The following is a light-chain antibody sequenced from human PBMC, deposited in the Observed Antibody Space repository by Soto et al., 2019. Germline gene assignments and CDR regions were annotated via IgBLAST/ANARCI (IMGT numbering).Light chain of an antibody. V-gene: IGKV3-20*01. CDR2: DAS. CDR3: QQFSSYPLT. J-gene: IGKJ4*01. CDR1: QSVRSN. Sequence: IVMTQSPATLSVSLGERVTLSCRASQSVRSNLAWYQQKPGQAPRLLIYDASSRATGIPDRFSGGGSGTDFTLTISRLEPEDFAVYYCQQFSSYPLTFGGGTKVDIK.